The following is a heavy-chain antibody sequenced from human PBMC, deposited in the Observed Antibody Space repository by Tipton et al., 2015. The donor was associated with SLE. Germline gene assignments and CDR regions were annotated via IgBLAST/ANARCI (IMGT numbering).Heavy chain of an antibody. CDR2: INPSGGST. J-gene: IGHJ4*02. D-gene: IGHD3-10*01. CDR3: ARDGEEAHFDY. Sequence: QVQLVQSGAEVKKPGASVKVSCKASGYTFTSYGISWVRRAPGQGLEWMGIINPSGGSTSYAQKFQGRVTMTRDTSTSTVYMELSSLRSEDTAVYYCARDGEEAHFDYWGQGTLVTVSS. V-gene: IGHV1-46*01. CDR1: GYTFTSYG.